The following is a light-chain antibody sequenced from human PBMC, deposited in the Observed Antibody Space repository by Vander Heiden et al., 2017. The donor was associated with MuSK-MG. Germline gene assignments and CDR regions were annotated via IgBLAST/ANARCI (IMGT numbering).Light chain of an antibody. J-gene: IGKJ2*01. CDR3: QQRDNTPST. V-gene: IGKV1-39*01. CDR1: PSITSY. CDR2: AAS. Sequence: DIQMTQSPSSLSASVGDRVTITCRASPSITSYLNWYQQKPGKAPKLLIYAASSLQSGVPSRFSGSGSGTDFTLTISSLQTEDFATYYCQQRDNTPSTFGQGTKVDMK.